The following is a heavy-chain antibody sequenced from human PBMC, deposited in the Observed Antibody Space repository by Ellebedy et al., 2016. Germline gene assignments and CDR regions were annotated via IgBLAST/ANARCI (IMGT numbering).Heavy chain of an antibody. CDR1: GFTFSSYD. CDR3: ASAGAVTTEIDY. V-gene: IGHV3-13*04. D-gene: IGHD4-17*01. Sequence: GESLKISXAASGFTFSSYDMHWVRQATGKGLEWVSAIGTAGDTYYPGSVKGRFTISRENAKNSLYLQMNSLRAGDTAVYYCASAGAVTTEIDYWGQGTLVTVSS. CDR2: IGTAGDT. J-gene: IGHJ4*02.